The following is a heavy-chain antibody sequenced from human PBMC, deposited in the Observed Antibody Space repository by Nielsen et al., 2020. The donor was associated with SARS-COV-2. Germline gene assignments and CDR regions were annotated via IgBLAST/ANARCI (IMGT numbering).Heavy chain of an antibody. CDR3: ARRGHDNSGYYWDY. CDR1: GYTFTGYY. V-gene: IGHV1-2*04. J-gene: IGHJ4*02. CDR2: INPNTGNT. D-gene: IGHD3-22*01. Sequence: ASVKVSCKASGYTFTGYYIHWVRQATGQGLEWMGWINPNTGNTKYAQKFQDWVTMTRDTSINTAYIELSRLRSDDMAVYFCARRGHDNSGYYWDYWGQRTLVTVSS.